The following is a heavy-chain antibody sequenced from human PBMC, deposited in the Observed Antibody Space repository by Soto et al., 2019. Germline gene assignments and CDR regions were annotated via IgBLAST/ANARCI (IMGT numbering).Heavy chain of an antibody. CDR1: GASITSSGYF. J-gene: IGHJ6*02. Sequence: QLQLRESGPGLVKPSETLSLTCSVSGASITSSGYFWGWVRQPPGKGLEWIGKSYYSGSTYYNPSLKSRVTMSVDTSQNQFSLNLSSVTAADTAVYFCARHVMTGPYNYYYSGLDVWGQGTTVTISS. D-gene: IGHD3-9*01. CDR3: ARHVMTGPYNYYYSGLDV. CDR2: SYYSGST. V-gene: IGHV4-39*01.